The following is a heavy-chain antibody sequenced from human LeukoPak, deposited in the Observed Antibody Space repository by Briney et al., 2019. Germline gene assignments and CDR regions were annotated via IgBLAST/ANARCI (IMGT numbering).Heavy chain of an antibody. V-gene: IGHV4-59*01. Sequence: SETLSLTCTVSGGSISRYYWSWIRQPPGKGLGWIGYIYYSGSTNYNPSLKTRVTISVDTSKNQFSLKLSSVTAADTAVYYCARHSGSRTKYYYFDYWGQGTLVTVSS. D-gene: IGHD6-19*01. CDR2: IYYSGST. CDR1: GGSISRYY. CDR3: ARHSGSRTKYYYFDY. J-gene: IGHJ4*02.